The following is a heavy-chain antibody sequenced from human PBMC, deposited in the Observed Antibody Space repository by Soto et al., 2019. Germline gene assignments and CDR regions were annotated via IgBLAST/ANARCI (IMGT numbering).Heavy chain of an antibody. V-gene: IGHV4-31*03. CDR3: ARESPPDYYDSSGLFDY. CDR2: IYYSGST. J-gene: IGHJ4*02. CDR1: GGSISSGGYY. D-gene: IGHD3-22*01. Sequence: QEQLQESGPGLVKPSQTLSLTCTVSGGSISSGGYYWSWIRQHPGKGLEWIGYIYYSGSTYYNPSLKSRVTISVDTSKNQFSLKLSSVTAADTSLYYCARESPPDYYDSSGLFDYWGQGTLVTVSS.